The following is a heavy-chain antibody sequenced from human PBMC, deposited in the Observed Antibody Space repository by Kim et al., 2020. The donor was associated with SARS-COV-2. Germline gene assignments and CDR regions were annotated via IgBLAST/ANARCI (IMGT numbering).Heavy chain of an antibody. CDR2: IYSGGST. V-gene: IGHV3-53*04. D-gene: IGHD3-16*02. CDR3: ARDVYDYVWGSYRTGWFDP. J-gene: IGHJ5*02. CDR1: GFTVSSNY. Sequence: GGSLRLSCAASGFTVSSNYMSWVRQAPGKGLEWVSVIYSGGSTYYADSVKGRFTISRHNSKNTLYLQMNSLRAEDTAVYYCARDVYDYVWGSYRTGWFDPWGQGTLVTVSS.